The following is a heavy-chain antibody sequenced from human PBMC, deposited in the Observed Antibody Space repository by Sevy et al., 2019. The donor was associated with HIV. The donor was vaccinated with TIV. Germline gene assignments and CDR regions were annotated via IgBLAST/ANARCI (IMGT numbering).Heavy chain of an antibody. D-gene: IGHD2-8*01. V-gene: IGHV3-23*01. J-gene: IGHJ4*02. CDR2: FSFGCGET. Sequence: GGSLRLSCAASGFTFSKYSMSWVRQPPGKGLEWVSTFSFGCGETNYADSVKGRFTISRDNAKSSVYLQMNDLRPEDTGVYYCAGGGCTKPHDYWGQGTLVTVSS. CDR3: AGGGCTKPHDY. CDR1: GFTFSKYS.